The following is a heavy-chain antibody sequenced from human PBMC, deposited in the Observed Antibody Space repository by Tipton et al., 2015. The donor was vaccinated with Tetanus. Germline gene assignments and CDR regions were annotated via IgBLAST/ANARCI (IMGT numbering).Heavy chain of an antibody. CDR2: IYYSGST. CDR3: ARGTGDY. CDR1: GFTFSNYA. V-gene: IGHV4-59*01. Sequence: LRLSCAASGFTFSNYAMAWVRQPPGKGLEWIGYIYYSGSTNYNPSLKSRVTISVDTSKNQFSLKLSSVTAADTAVYYCARGTGDYWGQGTLVTVSS. J-gene: IGHJ4*02. D-gene: IGHD1-14*01.